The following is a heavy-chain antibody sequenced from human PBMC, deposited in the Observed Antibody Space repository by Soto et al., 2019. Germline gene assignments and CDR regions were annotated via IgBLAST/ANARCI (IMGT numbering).Heavy chain of an antibody. V-gene: IGHV3-7*03. D-gene: IGHD3-3*01. CDR3: ARDVGPVTIFGEALSGYFDF. Sequence: EVQLVESGGGLVQPGGSLRLYCAVSGFSFGTYWMSWVRQAPGKGLEWLASIKEDGSERYYLDSVKGRFTISRDNAKDSLSLQMHSLRGEDTAFYYCARDVGPVTIFGEALSGYFDFWGQGTLVTVSS. CDR2: IKEDGSER. J-gene: IGHJ4*02. CDR1: GFSFGTYW.